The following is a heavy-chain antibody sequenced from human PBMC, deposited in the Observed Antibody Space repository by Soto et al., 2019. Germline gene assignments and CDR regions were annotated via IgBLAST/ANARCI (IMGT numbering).Heavy chain of an antibody. D-gene: IGHD2-2*01. Sequence: PSETLSLTCTVSGGSISSGGYYWSWIRQHPGKGLEWIGYIYYSGSTYYNPSLKSRVTISVDTSKNQFSLKLSSVTAADTAVYYCARAQREDCSSTSCYGNWFDPWGQGTLVTVSS. CDR2: IYYSGST. CDR1: GGSISSGGYY. CDR3: ARAQREDCSSTSCYGNWFDP. J-gene: IGHJ5*02. V-gene: IGHV4-31*03.